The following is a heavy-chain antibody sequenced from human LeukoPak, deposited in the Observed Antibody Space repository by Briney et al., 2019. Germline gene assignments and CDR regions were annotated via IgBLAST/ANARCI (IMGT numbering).Heavy chain of an antibody. V-gene: IGHV3-64*02. CDR2: IGGNGDTS. CDR3: ATRHEYSYPY. J-gene: IGHJ4*02. Sequence: GGSLRLSCVASGFTFYNYAMRWVRQAPGKGLEYVSAIGGNGDTSYYADSVKGRFTISRDNSKNTVYLQLCSLRAEDMAVYYCATRHEYSYPYWGQGILVTVSS. CDR1: GFTFYNYA. D-gene: IGHD5-18*01.